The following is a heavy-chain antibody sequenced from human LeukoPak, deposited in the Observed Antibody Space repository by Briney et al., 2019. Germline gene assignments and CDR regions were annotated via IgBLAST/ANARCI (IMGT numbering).Heavy chain of an antibody. CDR1: GGSISSYY. CDR2: IYYSGST. D-gene: IGHD3-3*01. J-gene: IGHJ4*02. CDR3: ARGGGLYDFWSGYYLTYYFDY. Sequence: SETLSLTCTVSGGSISSYYWSWIRQPPGKGLEWIGYIYYSGSTYYNPPLKSRVTISVDTSKNQFSLKLSSVTAADTAVYYCARGGGLYDFWSGYYLTYYFDYWGQGTLVTVSS. V-gene: IGHV4-59*06.